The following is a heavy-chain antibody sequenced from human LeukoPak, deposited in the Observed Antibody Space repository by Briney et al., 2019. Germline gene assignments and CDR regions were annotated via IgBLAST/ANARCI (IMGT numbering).Heavy chain of an antibody. CDR2: ISSSSSYI. J-gene: IGHJ6*02. CDR1: GFTFSIYS. D-gene: IGHD3-16*01. V-gene: IGHV3-21*01. CDR3: ARDWGYYYYYGMDV. Sequence: GGSLRLSCAASGFTFSIYSMNWVRQAPGKGLEWVSSISSSSSYIYYAVSVKGRFTISRDNAKNSLYLQMNSLRAEDTAVYYCARDWGYYYYYGMDVWGQGTTVTVSS.